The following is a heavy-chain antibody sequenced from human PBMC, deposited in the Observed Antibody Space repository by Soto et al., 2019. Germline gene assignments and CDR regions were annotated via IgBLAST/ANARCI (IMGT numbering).Heavy chain of an antibody. V-gene: IGHV1-69*02. CDR2: IIPILGIA. Sequence: QVQLVQSGAEVKKPGSSVKVSCKASGGTFSSYTISWVRQAPGQGLEWMGRIIPILGIANYAQKFQGRVTITADKSTSTAYMELSSLRSEDTAVYYCPRVPDYGDFHDYWGQGTLVTVSS. J-gene: IGHJ4*02. CDR3: PRVPDYGDFHDY. D-gene: IGHD4-17*01. CDR1: GGTFSSYT.